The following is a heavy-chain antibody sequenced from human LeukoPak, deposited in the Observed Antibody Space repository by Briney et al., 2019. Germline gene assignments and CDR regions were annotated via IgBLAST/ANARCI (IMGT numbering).Heavy chain of an antibody. CDR1: GSSFTSYW. CDR3: ASQKGEDAEYFQH. V-gene: IGHV5-51*01. D-gene: IGHD1-26*01. J-gene: IGHJ1*01. Sequence: GASLKISCKGSGSSFTSYWIGWVRQMPGKGLEWMGIIYPGDSDTRYSPSFQGQVTISADKSISTAYLQWSSLKASDTAMYYCASQKGEDAEYFQHWGQGTLVTVSS. CDR2: IYPGDSDT.